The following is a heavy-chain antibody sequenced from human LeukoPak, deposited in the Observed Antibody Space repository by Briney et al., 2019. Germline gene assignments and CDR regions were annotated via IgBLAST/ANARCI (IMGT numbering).Heavy chain of an antibody. V-gene: IGHV1-2*02. CDR2: INPNSGGT. CDR3: AKDRTHYYDSSGYFDAFDI. J-gene: IGHJ3*02. D-gene: IGHD3-22*01. Sequence: ASVKVSCKASGYAFTGYYMHWVRQAPGQGLEWMGWINPNSGGTNYAQKFQGRVTMTRDTSISTAYMELSRLRSDDTAVYYCAKDRTHYYDSSGYFDAFDIWGQGTMVTVSS. CDR1: GYAFTGYY.